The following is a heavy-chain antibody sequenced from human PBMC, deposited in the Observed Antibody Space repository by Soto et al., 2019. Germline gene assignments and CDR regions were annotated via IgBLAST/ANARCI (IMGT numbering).Heavy chain of an antibody. D-gene: IGHD3-22*01. CDR3: ARDRDYYGSSGLFDY. CDR2: IYYAGST. V-gene: IGHV4-31*03. CDR1: GGNIRSGGHF. Sequence: TLSLTSTVSGGNIRSGGHFWSWIRQHPGKGLEWIGYIYYAGSTYYNPSLGGRVTISVDTSKNQFSLKLSSVTAADTAVYYCARDRDYYGSSGLFDYWGQGTLVTVSS. J-gene: IGHJ4*02.